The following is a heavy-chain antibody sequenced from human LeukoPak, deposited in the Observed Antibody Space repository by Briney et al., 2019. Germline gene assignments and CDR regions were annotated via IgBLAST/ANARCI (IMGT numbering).Heavy chain of an antibody. D-gene: IGHD5-24*01. V-gene: IGHV4-4*07. CDR3: ARVEPPLQKDGAFDI. J-gene: IGHJ3*02. CDR1: GGSISSYY. CDR2: IYTSGST. Sequence: PSETLSHTCTVSGGSISSYYWSWIRQPAGKGLESIGRIYTSGSTNYNPSLKIRVTMSVDTSKNQFSLKLSSVTAADTAVYYCARVEPPLQKDGAFDIWGQGTMVTVSS.